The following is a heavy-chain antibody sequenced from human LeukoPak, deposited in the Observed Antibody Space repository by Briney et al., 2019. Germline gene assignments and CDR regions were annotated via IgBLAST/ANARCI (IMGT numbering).Heavy chain of an antibody. CDR3: ARDRVVLGVVPAATDY. D-gene: IGHD2-2*01. Sequence: GGSLRLSCAASGFTFSNAWMSWVRQAPGKGLEWVGRIKSKTDGGTTDYAAPVKGRFTISRDDSKNTLYLQMNSLRAEDTAVYYCARDRVVLGVVPAATDYWGQGTLVTVSS. V-gene: IGHV3-15*01. J-gene: IGHJ4*02. CDR1: GFTFSNAW. CDR2: IKSKTDGGTT.